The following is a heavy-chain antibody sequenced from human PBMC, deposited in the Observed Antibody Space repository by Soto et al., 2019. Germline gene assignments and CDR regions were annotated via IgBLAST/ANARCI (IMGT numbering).Heavy chain of an antibody. J-gene: IGHJ4*02. CDR2: ISWNSGSI. CDR3: AKDGESAAFYSLDY. V-gene: IGHV3-9*01. CDR1: GFTFDDYA. D-gene: IGHD2-21*01. Sequence: EVQLVESGGGLVQPGRSLRLSCAASGFTFDDYAMHWVRQAPGKGLEWVSGISWNSGSIGYADSVKGRFTITRDKAKNSLYLQMNSLRAEDTALYYCAKDGESAAFYSLDYWGQGTLVTVSS.